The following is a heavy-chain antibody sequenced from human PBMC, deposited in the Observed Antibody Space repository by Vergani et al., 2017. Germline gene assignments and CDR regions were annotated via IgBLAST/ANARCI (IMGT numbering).Heavy chain of an antibody. J-gene: IGHJ4*02. CDR2: ISASGGSP. CDR1: GFTFTSYG. V-gene: IGHV3-23*01. Sequence: EVQLLESGGGLVQPGESLRLSCTVSGFTFTSYGISWVRQAPGKGLEWVSGISASGGSPYYTDSVKGRFIISRDISKNTLYLQMSSLRADDTAVYYCAKDRPRDWETPLFLFDYWGQGTLVAVSS. D-gene: IGHD1-26*01. CDR3: AKDRPRDWETPLFLFDY.